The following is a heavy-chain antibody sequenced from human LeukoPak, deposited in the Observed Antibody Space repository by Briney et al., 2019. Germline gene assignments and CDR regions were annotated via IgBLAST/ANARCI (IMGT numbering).Heavy chain of an antibody. Sequence: GRSLRLSCAASGFTFSSYGMHWVRQAPGKGLEWVAVIWYDGSNKYYADSVKGRFTISRDNSKNTLYLQMNSLRAEDTAVYYCARGIAAAGTAPGFFDYWGQGTLVTVSS. J-gene: IGHJ4*02. V-gene: IGHV3-33*01. CDR2: IWYDGSNK. CDR3: ARGIAAAGTAPGFFDY. CDR1: GFTFSSYG. D-gene: IGHD6-13*01.